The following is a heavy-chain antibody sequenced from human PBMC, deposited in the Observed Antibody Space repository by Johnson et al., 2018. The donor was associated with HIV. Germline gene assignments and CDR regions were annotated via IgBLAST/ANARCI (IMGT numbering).Heavy chain of an antibody. CDR3: ARAQLLADDAFNN. D-gene: IGHD6-6*01. V-gene: IGHV3-30*04. Sequence: QVQLVESGGGVVQPGRSLRLSCAASGFTFSSYAMHWVRQAPGKRLEWVAVISYDGSNKYYADSVKGRFTISRDNAKNTLYLQLNSLRVEDTAIYYCARAQLLADDAFNNWGQGTMVTVSS. CDR1: GFTFSSYA. CDR2: ISYDGSNK. J-gene: IGHJ3*02.